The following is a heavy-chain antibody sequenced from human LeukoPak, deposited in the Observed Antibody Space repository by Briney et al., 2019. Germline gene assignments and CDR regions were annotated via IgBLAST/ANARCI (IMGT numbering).Heavy chain of an antibody. Sequence: GGSLRLSCAASGFTFSSYAMSWVRQAPGKGLEWVSAISGSGGSTYYADSVKGRFTISRDNSKNTLYLQMNSLGAEDTAVYYCARAYCGGDCPFDYWGQGTLVTVSS. CDR2: ISGSGGST. J-gene: IGHJ4*02. D-gene: IGHD2-21*02. CDR3: ARAYCGGDCPFDY. CDR1: GFTFSSYA. V-gene: IGHV3-23*01.